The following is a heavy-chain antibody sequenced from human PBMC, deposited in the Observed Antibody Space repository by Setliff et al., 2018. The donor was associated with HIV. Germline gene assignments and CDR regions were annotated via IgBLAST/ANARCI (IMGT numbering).Heavy chain of an antibody. Sequence: SETLSLTCTVSGGSISSSSYYWGWIRQPPGKGLEWIGSIYYSGSTYYNPSLKSRVTISVDTSKNQFSLKLSSVTAAETAVYYCARLRDGYNWPNYYYYYYMDVWGKGTTVTVS. CDR1: GGSISSSSYY. J-gene: IGHJ6*03. CDR2: IYYSGST. V-gene: IGHV4-39*01. D-gene: IGHD5-12*01. CDR3: ARLRDGYNWPNYYYYYYMDV.